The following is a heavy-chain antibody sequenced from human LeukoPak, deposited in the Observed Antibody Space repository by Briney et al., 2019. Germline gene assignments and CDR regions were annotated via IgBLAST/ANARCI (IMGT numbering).Heavy chain of an antibody. J-gene: IGHJ4*02. CDR2: ISAYNGNT. D-gene: IGHD3-22*01. CDR1: GYTFTSYG. CDR3: ARVPGRYLDSMIVVVNTIEDFDY. V-gene: IGHV1-18*01. Sequence: SVKVSCKASGYTFTSYGISWVRQAPGQGLEWMGWISAYNGNTNYAQKLQGRVTMTTDTSTSTAYMELRSLRSDDTAVYYCARVPGRYLDSMIVVVNTIEDFDYWGQGTLVTVSS.